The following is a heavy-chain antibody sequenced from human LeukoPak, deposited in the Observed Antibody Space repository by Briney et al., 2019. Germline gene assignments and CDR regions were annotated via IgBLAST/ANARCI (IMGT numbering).Heavy chain of an antibody. Sequence: QPGGSLRLSCAASGFTFSSYEMNWVRQAPGKGLEWVSYISSSGSTIYYVDSVKGIFTITTDNAKNSLYLQMNSRRAEDTAVYYCAELGITMIGGVWGKGTTVTISS. CDR2: ISSSGSTI. V-gene: IGHV3-48*03. CDR1: GFTFSSYE. D-gene: IGHD3-10*02. CDR3: AELGITMIGGV. J-gene: IGHJ6*04.